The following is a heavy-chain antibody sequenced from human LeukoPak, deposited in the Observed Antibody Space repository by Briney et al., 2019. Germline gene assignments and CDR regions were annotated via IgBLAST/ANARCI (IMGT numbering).Heavy chain of an antibody. CDR1: GYTFTGYY. Sequence: ASVKVSCKASGYTFTGYYMHWVRQAPGQGLEWMGWINPNSGGTNYAQKFQGRVTMTRVTSVSTAYMELSRLRSDDTAVYYCAREHIAAAGTFDYWGQGTLVTVSS. CDR2: INPNSGGT. J-gene: IGHJ4*02. D-gene: IGHD6-13*01. V-gene: IGHV1-2*02. CDR3: AREHIAAAGTFDY.